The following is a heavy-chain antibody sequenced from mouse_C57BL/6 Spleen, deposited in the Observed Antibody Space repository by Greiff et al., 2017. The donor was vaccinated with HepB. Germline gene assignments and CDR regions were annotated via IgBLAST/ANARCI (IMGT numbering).Heavy chain of an antibody. CDR1: GYTFTSYW. CDR2: IYPGNSDT. D-gene: IGHD2-12*01. V-gene: IGHV1-5*01. J-gene: IGHJ4*01. CDR3: TRDPYDGGAMDY. Sequence: EVQLQQSGTVLARPGASVKMSCKTSGYTFTSYWMHWVKQRPGQGLEWIGAIYPGNSDTSYNQKFKGKAKLTAVTSASTAYMGLSSLTNEDSAVYYCTRDPYDGGAMDYWGQGTSVTVSS.